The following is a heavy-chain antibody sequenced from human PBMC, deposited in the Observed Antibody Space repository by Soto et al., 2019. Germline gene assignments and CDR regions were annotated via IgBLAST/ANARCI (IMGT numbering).Heavy chain of an antibody. D-gene: IGHD5-12*01. CDR2: ISSSSSYI. CDR3: ASTGRDGYNNDYYSYGMDV. CDR1: GFTFSSYN. J-gene: IGHJ6*02. V-gene: IGHV3-21*01. Sequence: EVQLVESGGGLVKPGGSLRLSCAASGFTFSSYNMNWVRQAPGKGLEWVSSISSSSSYIYYADSVKGRLTISRDNAKNSMYLTRNSLRAENTAVYYCASTGRDGYNNDYYSYGMDVWGQGTTVTVSS.